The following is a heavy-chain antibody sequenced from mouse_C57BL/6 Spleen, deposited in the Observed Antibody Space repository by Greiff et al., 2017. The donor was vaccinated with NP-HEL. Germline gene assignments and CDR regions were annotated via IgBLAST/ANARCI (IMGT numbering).Heavy chain of an antibody. CDR3: ARRDYGSSSQAWFAY. Sequence: EVQLQQSGPELVKPGASVKMSCKASGYTFTDYNMHWVKQSHGKSLEWIGYINPNNGGTSYNQKFKGKATLTVNKSSSTAYMELRSLTSEDSAVYYCARRDYGSSSQAWFAYWGQGTLVTVSA. V-gene: IGHV1-22*01. D-gene: IGHD1-1*01. CDR2: INPNNGGT. CDR1: GYTFTDYN. J-gene: IGHJ3*01.